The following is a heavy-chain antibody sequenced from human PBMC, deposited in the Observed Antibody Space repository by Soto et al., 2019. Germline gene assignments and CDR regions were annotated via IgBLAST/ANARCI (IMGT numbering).Heavy chain of an antibody. Sequence: QVHLVESGGGVVQPGGSLRLSCAASGFTLSTFDMHWARQTPDKGLEWVAFMSSDGRRQHYADSVKGRFTVSRDTSKNTLPLQLNSLRSEDTAVYYCAREGGDPGGGAFDIWGQGTMVTVSS. D-gene: IGHD2-21*02. J-gene: IGHJ3*02. V-gene: IGHV3-30-3*01. CDR3: AREGGDPGGGAFDI. CDR2: MSSDGRRQ. CDR1: GFTLSTFD.